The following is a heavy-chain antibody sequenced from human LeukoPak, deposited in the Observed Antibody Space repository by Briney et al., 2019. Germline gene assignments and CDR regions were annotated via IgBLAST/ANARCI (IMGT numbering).Heavy chain of an antibody. CDR2: ISGSDSST. Sequence: GGSLRLSCAASGFTFSSSAMSWVRQAPGKGLEWVSTISGSDSSTHYADSVKGRFTISRDNSKNTLYLQMNSLRAEDTAVYYCAKTTYYDILTGYYAPNFDYWGQGTLVTVSS. J-gene: IGHJ4*02. CDR1: GFTFSSSA. V-gene: IGHV3-23*01. D-gene: IGHD3-9*01. CDR3: AKTTYYDILTGYYAPNFDY.